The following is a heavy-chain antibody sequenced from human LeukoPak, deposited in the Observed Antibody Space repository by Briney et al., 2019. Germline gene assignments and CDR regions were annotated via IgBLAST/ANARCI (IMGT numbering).Heavy chain of an antibody. D-gene: IGHD3-3*01. Sequence: GESLRLSCTAYGFTFSDYAMSWVRQAPGKGLEWIGLIRSKAYGGTTEYPASVKGRFTITRDNTKTSAYLQMNSLKTEDTAAVYYTSLLRQFDRDNWGQGTLVTVSS. CDR3: TSLLRQFDRDN. J-gene: IGHJ4*02. CDR2: IRSKAYGGTT. CDR1: GFTFSDYA. V-gene: IGHV3-49*04.